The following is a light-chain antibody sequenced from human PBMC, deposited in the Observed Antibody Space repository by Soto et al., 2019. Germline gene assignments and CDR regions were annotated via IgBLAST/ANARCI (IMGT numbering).Light chain of an antibody. CDR2: GSS. Sequence: EIVMPQSPGTLSVSPGEIATLSCTASQSISDKLAWYQQKCCQAPRLLIYGSSTRATGIPARFSGSGSGTDCTLTISSLQSEDSAVYYCQQSKDWPRTFGQGTKVEIK. CDR1: QSISDK. V-gene: IGKV3-15*01. J-gene: IGKJ1*01. CDR3: QQSKDWPRT.